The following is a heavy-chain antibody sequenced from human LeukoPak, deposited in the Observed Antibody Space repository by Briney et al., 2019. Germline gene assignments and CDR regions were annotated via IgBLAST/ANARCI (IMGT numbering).Heavy chain of an antibody. D-gene: IGHD6-25*01. Sequence: PGGSLRLSCAASGFTFSSYEMNWVRQAPGKGLEWVSYISSSGSTIYYADSVKGRFTNSRDNAKNSLYLQMNSLRAEDTAVYYCARDAANGYDYYGMDVWGQGTTVTVSS. CDR2: ISSSGSTI. J-gene: IGHJ6*02. CDR1: GFTFSSYE. V-gene: IGHV3-48*03. CDR3: ARDAANGYDYYGMDV.